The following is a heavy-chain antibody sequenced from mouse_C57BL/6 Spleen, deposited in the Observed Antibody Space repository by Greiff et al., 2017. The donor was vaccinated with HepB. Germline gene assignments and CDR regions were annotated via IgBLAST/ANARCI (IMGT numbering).Heavy chain of an antibody. CDR2: ISYDGSN. V-gene: IGHV3-6*01. CDR3: ARDPMLRDYAMDY. D-gene: IGHD3-2*02. J-gene: IGHJ4*01. Sequence: EVQLQQSGPGLVKPSQSLSLTCSVTGYSITSGYYWNWIRQFPGNKLEWMGYISYDGSNNYNPSLKNRISITRDTSKNQFFLKLNSVTTEDTATYYCARDPMLRDYAMDYWGQGTSVTVSS. CDR1: GYSITSGYY.